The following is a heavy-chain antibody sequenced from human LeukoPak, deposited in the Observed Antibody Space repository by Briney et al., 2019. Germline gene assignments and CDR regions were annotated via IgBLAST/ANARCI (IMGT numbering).Heavy chain of an antibody. Sequence: GGSLRLSCAASGFTFSNAWMSWVRQAPGKGLEWVGRIKSETDGGTTDYAAPVKGRFTISRDDSKNTLYLQMNSLKTEDTAVYYCTTDRRYDILTVDYYYMDVWGKGTTVTVSS. CDR1: GFTFSNAW. CDR3: TTDRRYDILTVDYYYMDV. J-gene: IGHJ6*03. V-gene: IGHV3-15*01. D-gene: IGHD3-9*01. CDR2: IKSETDGGTT.